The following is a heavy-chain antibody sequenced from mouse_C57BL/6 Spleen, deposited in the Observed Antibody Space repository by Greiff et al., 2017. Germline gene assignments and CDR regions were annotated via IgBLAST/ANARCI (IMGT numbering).Heavy chain of an antibody. D-gene: IGHD3-2*02. V-gene: IGHV1-53*01. CDR3: ARKGSSGYVDYYAMDY. CDR2: INPSNGGT. Sequence: QVQLQQPGTELVKPGASVKLSCKASGYTFTSYWMHWVKQRPGQGLEWIGNINPSNGGTNYNEKFKSKATLTVDKSSSTAYMQLSSLTSEDSAVYYCARKGSSGYVDYYAMDYWGQGTSVTVSS. CDR1: GYTFTSYW. J-gene: IGHJ4*01.